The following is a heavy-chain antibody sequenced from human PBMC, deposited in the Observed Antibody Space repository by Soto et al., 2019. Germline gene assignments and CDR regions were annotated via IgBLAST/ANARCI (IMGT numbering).Heavy chain of an antibody. CDR3: ARLDFWSGYYAIDY. D-gene: IGHD3-3*01. J-gene: IGHJ4*02. V-gene: IGHV4-59*08. CDR2: IYYSGST. Sequence: PSETLSLTCTVSGGSISSYYWSWIRQPPGKGLEWIGYIYYSGSTNYNPSLKSRVTISVDTFKNQFSLKLSSVTAADTAVYYCARLDFWSGYYAIDYWGQGTLVTVSS. CDR1: GGSISSYY.